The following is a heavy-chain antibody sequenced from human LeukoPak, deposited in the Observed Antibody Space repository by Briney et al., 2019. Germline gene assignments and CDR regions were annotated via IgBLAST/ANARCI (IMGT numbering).Heavy chain of an antibody. CDR3: ARETCSGGSRFQFDF. CDR2: IYYSGST. CDR1: GDSISNYY. V-gene: IGHV4-59*01. D-gene: IGHD2-15*01. Sequence: SETLSLTCTVSGDSISNYYWSWIRQSPGKGLEWIGYIYYSGSTNYNPSLKSRVTISVDTSKNQFSLKLSSVTAADTAVYYCARETCSGGSRFQFDFWGQGTLVTVSS. J-gene: IGHJ4*02.